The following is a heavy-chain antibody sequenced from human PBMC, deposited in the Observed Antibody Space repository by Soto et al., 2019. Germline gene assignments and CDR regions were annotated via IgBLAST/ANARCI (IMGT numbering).Heavy chain of an antibody. CDR2: INANNGNT. CDR3: ARGIKYGAYSRWFDP. V-gene: IGHV1-8*02. CDR1: GNTVPNYA. J-gene: IGHJ5*02. Sequence: ASVKVSCKASGNTVPNYAIHWVRQAPGQGLEYMGWINANNGNTAYVQKFQGRVTMTRDTSITTAYMELSSLRSEDTALYFCARGIKYGAYSRWFDPWGQGTLVTVSS. D-gene: IGHD4-17*01.